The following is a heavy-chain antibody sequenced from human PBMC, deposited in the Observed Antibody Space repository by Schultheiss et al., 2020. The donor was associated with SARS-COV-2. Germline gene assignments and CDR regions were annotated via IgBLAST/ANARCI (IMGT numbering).Heavy chain of an antibody. CDR1: GGTFSSYA. D-gene: IGHD2-2*01. J-gene: IGHJ6*02. V-gene: IGHV1-69*05. Sequence: SVKVSCKASGGTFSSYAISWVRQAPGQGLEWMGGIIPIFGTTNYAQKFQGRVTMTRDTSTSTAYMELSSLRSEDTAVYYCATRAHIVVVPAAYYYYGMDVWGQGTTVTVSS. CDR2: IIPIFGTT. CDR3: ATRAHIVVVPAAYYYYGMDV.